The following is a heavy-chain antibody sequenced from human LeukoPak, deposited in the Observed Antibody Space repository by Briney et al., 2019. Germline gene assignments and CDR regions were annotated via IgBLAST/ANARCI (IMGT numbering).Heavy chain of an antibody. CDR3: ANVVEYSSSGGFDY. V-gene: IGHV3-30-3*01. CDR1: GFTFSSYA. J-gene: IGHJ4*02. CDR2: ISYDGSNK. Sequence: GGSLRLSCAASGFTFSSYAMHWVRQAPGKGLEWVAVISYDGSNKYYADSVKGRFTISRDNSKNTLYLQMNSLRAEDTAVYYCANVVEYSSSGGFDYWGQGTLVTVSS. D-gene: IGHD6-6*01.